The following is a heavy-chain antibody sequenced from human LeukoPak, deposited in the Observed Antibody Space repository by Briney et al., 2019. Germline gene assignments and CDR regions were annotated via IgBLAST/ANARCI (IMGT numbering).Heavy chain of an antibody. CDR1: GYTFTDYY. J-gene: IGHJ5*02. CDR2: ISAYNGNT. D-gene: IGHD2-15*01. Sequence: GASVKVSCKASGYTFTDYYMHWVRQAPGHGLEWMGWISAYNGNTNYAQKLQGRVTMTTDTSTSTAYMELRSLRSDDTAVYYCARDHTGYCSGGSCPRGWFDPWGQGTLVTVSS. CDR3: ARDHTGYCSGGSCPRGWFDP. V-gene: IGHV1-18*04.